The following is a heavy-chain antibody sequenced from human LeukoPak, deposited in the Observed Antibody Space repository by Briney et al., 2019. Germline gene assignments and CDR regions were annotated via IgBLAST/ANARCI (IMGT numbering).Heavy chain of an antibody. Sequence: PGGSLRLSCAASGFSLSTYGVSWVRQPPGKGLEWVSGITGTGGSTYYADSVKGRFTISRDNAKNSLYLQMNSLRAEDTAVYYCARERGYCSSTSCYPFDYWGQGTLVTVSS. CDR2: ITGTGGST. CDR3: ARERGYCSSTSCYPFDY. J-gene: IGHJ4*02. D-gene: IGHD2-2*01. V-gene: IGHV3-23*01. CDR1: GFSLSTYG.